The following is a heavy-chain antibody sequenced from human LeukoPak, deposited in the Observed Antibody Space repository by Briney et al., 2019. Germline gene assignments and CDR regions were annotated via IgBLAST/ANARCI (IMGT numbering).Heavy chain of an antibody. V-gene: IGHV3-53*04. J-gene: IGHJ4*02. CDR3: ARVGLTMIVVN. D-gene: IGHD3-22*01. Sequence: GGSLRLSCEASGFIVSSNYMSWVRQAPGKGLEWVSVIYSGGSTYYADSVKGRFTISRHNSKNTLYLQMNSLRAEDTAVYYCARVGLTMIVVNWGQGTLVTVSS. CDR2: IYSGGST. CDR1: GFIVSSNY.